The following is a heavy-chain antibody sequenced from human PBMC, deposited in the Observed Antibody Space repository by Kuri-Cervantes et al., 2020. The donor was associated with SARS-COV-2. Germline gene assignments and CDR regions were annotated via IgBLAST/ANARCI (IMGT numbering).Heavy chain of an antibody. CDR2: ISGSGGST. D-gene: IGHD3-3*01. V-gene: IGHV3-23*01. J-gene: IGHJ4*02. Sequence: GGSLRLSCAASGFTFSSYAMSWVRQAPGKGLEWVSAISGSGGSTYYADSVEGRFTISRDNSKNTLYLQMNGLRAEDTAVYYCAKDPLHYDSYDFWSGYYTGYFDYWGQGTLVTVSS. CDR1: GFTFSSYA. CDR3: AKDPLHYDSYDFWSGYYTGYFDY.